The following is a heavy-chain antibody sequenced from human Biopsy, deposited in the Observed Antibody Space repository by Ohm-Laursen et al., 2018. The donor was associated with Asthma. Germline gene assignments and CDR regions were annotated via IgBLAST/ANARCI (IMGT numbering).Heavy chain of an antibody. D-gene: IGHD5-12*01. CDR1: GDSFSNYA. CDR3: ARGYSGSDRIVYYYSGLEV. V-gene: IGHV1-69*13. Sequence: VKISCKASGDSFSNYAISWVRQAPGQGLEWMGGLIPVLGTPDHAQMFEGRVTMTADGSTSTAYMELSSLSSEDTAVYYCARGYSGSDRIVYYYSGLEVWGQGTTVTVSS. CDR2: LIPVLGTP. J-gene: IGHJ6*02.